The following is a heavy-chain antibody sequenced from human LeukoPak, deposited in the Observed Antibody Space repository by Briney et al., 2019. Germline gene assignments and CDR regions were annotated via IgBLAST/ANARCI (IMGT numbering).Heavy chain of an antibody. V-gene: IGHV3-30-3*01. D-gene: IGHD2-2*01. Sequence: PGRSLRLSCAASGFTFSSYAMHWVRQAPGKGLEWVAVISYDGSNKYYADSVKGRFTISRDNSKNTLYLQMNSLRVEDTAVYYCAKDSREYQLRDAFDIWGQGTMVTVSS. CDR2: ISYDGSNK. J-gene: IGHJ3*02. CDR3: AKDSREYQLRDAFDI. CDR1: GFTFSSYA.